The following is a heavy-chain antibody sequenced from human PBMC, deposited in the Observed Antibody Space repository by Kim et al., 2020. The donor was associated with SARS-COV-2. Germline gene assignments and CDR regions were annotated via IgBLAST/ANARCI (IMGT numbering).Heavy chain of an antibody. Sequence: GGSLRLSCAASGFTFSSYGMHWVRQAPGKGLEWVAVIWYDGSNKYYADSVKGRFTISRDNSKNTLYLQMNSLRAEDTAVYYCARDGGEYQLLCSYWGQGTLVTVSS. CDR2: IWYDGSNK. V-gene: IGHV3-33*01. CDR3: ARDGGEYQLLCSY. J-gene: IGHJ4*02. D-gene: IGHD2-2*01. CDR1: GFTFSSYG.